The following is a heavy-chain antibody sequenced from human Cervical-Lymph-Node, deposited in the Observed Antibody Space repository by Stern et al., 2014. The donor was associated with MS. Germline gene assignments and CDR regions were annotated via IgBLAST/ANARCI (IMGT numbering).Heavy chain of an antibody. J-gene: IGHJ4*02. CDR1: GFSFSNAW. V-gene: IGHV3-15*01. CDR2: FKSKTDGGTV. CDR3: TTGLPFYYHTGDPFDY. Sequence: MQLVQSGGGLVKPGGSLRLSCTASGFSFSNAWMTWVRQAPGKGLEWVGRFKSKTDGGTVDYAAPVKGRFTISRDDSQSTLYLQMNSLKTEDTAVYYCTTGLPFYYHTGDPFDYWGQGTLVTVSS. D-gene: IGHD2-21*01.